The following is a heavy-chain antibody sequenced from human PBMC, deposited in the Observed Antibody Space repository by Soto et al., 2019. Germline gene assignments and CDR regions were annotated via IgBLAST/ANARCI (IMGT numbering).Heavy chain of an antibody. J-gene: IGHJ3*02. CDR3: ARVGGAPLGAFDI. CDR2: IFYSESA. V-gene: IGHV4-59*01. Sequence: SETLSLTCTVSGGSISSYFWSWIRQPPGKGLEWIGYIFYSESAKYNPSLTSRVTLSVDMSKNQLSLKLTSVNAADTAVYYCARVGGAPLGAFDIWGQGTMVTVSS. D-gene: IGHD1-26*01. CDR1: GGSISSYF.